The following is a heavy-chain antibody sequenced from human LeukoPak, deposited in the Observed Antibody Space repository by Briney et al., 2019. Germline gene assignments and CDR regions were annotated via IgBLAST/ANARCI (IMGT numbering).Heavy chain of an antibody. CDR1: GYTFTGYY. V-gene: IGHV1-2*02. CDR3: ARDRVEIQLWLNY. D-gene: IGHD5-18*01. Sequence: GASVKVSCKASGYTFTGYYMHWVRQAPGQGLEWMGWINPNSGGTNYAQKFQVRVTMTRDTSISTAYMELSRLRSDDTAVYYCARDRVEIQLWLNYWGQGTLVTVSS. CDR2: INPNSGGT. J-gene: IGHJ4*02.